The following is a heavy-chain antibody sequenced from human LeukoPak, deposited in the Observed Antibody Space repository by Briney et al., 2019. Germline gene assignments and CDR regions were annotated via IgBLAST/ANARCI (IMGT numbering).Heavy chain of an antibody. V-gene: IGHV3-30-3*01. CDR3: AKAGATAWTAVDY. D-gene: IGHD6-25*01. Sequence: GGSLRLSCAASGFTFSSYAMHWVRQAPGKGLEWVAVISYDGSNKYYADSVKGRFTISRDNSENKLYLQMNSLRADDTAIYYCAKAGATAWTAVDYWGQGTLVTVSS. CDR1: GFTFSSYA. CDR2: ISYDGSNK. J-gene: IGHJ4*02.